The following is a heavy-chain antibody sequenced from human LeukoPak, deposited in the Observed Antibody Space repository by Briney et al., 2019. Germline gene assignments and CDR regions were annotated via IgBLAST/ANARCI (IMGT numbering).Heavy chain of an antibody. Sequence: GGSLRLSCAASGFTFSSYVMNWVRQAPGKGLEWVSVISPSGGSAYYADSVKGRFTISRDNSKTTLYLQMDSLRAEDMALYYCARVMTATGTDYRGQGTLVTVSS. CDR2: ISPSGGSA. D-gene: IGHD6-13*01. CDR1: GFTFSSYV. CDR3: ARVMTATGTDY. J-gene: IGHJ4*02. V-gene: IGHV3-23*01.